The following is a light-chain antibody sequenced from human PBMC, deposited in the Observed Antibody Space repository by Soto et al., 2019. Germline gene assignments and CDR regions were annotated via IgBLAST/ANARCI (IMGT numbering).Light chain of an antibody. CDR1: SSDVDSYKY. CDR3: LSKTSSISYV. V-gene: IGLV2-14*01. Sequence: QSALTQPASVSGSPGQSITISCTATSSDVDSYKYVSWYQQHPGKVPKLLIHEVSNRPSGVSNRFSGSKSGNTASLTISGLQAEDEADYYCLSKTSSISYVFGTGTKLTVL. CDR2: EVS. J-gene: IGLJ1*01.